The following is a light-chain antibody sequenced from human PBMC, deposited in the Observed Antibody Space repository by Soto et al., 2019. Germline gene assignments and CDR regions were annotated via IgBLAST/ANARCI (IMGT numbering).Light chain of an antibody. CDR3: QQYKHWPPYT. J-gene: IGKJ2*01. CDR1: QSIWTS. CDR2: GAS. Sequence: EVVLTQSPATLSVSPGERATLSCRASQSIWTSLAWYQQKPGQAPRLLIYGASTRATGVPTRFSGSGSGTDFTLTISSLQSEDFAVYYCQQYKHWPPYTFGQGTNLEIK. V-gene: IGKV3-15*01.